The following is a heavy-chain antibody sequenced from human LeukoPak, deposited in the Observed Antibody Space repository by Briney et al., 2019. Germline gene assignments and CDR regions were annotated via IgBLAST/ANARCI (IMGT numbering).Heavy chain of an antibody. J-gene: IGHJ5*02. CDR2: IYYSGST. Sequence: SETLSLTCTVSGGSISSSSYYWGWIRQPPGRGLEWIRSIYYSGSTYYNPSLKSRATISVDTSKNQYSLKLSSVTAADTAVYYCARVHYDSSGYYSPWGQGTLVTVSS. CDR1: GGSISSSSYY. D-gene: IGHD3-22*01. CDR3: ARVHYDSSGYYSP. V-gene: IGHV4-39*01.